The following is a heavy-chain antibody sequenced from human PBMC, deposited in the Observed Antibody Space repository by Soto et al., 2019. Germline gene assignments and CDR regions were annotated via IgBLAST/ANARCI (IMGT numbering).Heavy chain of an antibody. CDR3: ARQRESGRYVVSDY. V-gene: IGHV3-23*01. Sequence: GSLRLSCAASGFPFSNYAINWVRQAPGKGLEWVSVISGTGRDTYYADSVKGRFTISRDNSKSTLFLQMDSLRADDTAIYWCARQRESGRYVVSDYWGQGTLVTVSS. CDR2: ISGTGRDT. J-gene: IGHJ4*02. D-gene: IGHD1-26*01. CDR1: GFPFSNYA.